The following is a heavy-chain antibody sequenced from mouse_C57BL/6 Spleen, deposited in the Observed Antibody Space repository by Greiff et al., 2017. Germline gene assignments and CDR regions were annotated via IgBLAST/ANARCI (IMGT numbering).Heavy chain of an antibody. V-gene: IGHV1-82*01. CDR1: GYAFSSSW. CDR2: IYPGDGDT. J-gene: IGHJ4*01. D-gene: IGHD4-1*01. Sequence: VQLQQSGPELVKPGASVKISCKASGYAFSSSWMNWVKQRPGKGLEWIGRIYPGDGDTNYNGKFKGKATLTADKSSSTAYMQLSSLTSEDSAVYFCAKGANWESLYAMDYWGQGTSVTVSS. CDR3: AKGANWESLYAMDY.